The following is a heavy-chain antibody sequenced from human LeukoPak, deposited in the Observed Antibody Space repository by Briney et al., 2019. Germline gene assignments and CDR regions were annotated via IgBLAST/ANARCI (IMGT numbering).Heavy chain of an antibody. Sequence: PGGSLRLSCAASGFTFSSYEMNWVRQAPGKGLEWVPYISSSGSTIYYADSVRGRFTISRDNAKNSLYLQMNSLRAEDTAVYYCARSLEVTTVAFDIWGQGTMVTVSS. CDR2: ISSSGSTI. J-gene: IGHJ3*02. V-gene: IGHV3-48*03. CDR1: GFTFSSYE. D-gene: IGHD4-17*01. CDR3: ARSLEVTTVAFDI.